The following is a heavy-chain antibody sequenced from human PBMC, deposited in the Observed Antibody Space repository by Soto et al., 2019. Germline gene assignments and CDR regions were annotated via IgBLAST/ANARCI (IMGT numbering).Heavy chain of an antibody. J-gene: IGHJ4*02. CDR2: INAGNGNT. CDR1: GYTFTSYA. CDR3: ASKLSGSSGYGFDY. Sequence: QVQLVQSGAEVKKPGASVKVSCKASGYTFTSYAMQWVRQAPGQRLEWMGWINAGNGNTKYSQKFQGRFTITRDTSASTAYMELSSLRSEDTAVYYCASKLSGSSGYGFDYWGQGTLVTVSS. V-gene: IGHV1-3*01. D-gene: IGHD5-12*01.